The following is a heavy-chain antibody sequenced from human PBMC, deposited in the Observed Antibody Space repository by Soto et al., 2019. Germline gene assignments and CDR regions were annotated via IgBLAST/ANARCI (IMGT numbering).Heavy chain of an antibody. CDR2: FDPEDGET. Sequence: ASVKVSCKVSGYTLTELSMHWVRQAPGKGLEWMGGFDPEDGETIYAQKFQGRVTMTEDTSTDTAYIELSSLRSEDTAVYYCATGSFLDCSGGSCYLGAFDIWGQGTMVTVSS. V-gene: IGHV1-24*01. CDR3: ATGSFLDCSGGSCYLGAFDI. J-gene: IGHJ3*02. D-gene: IGHD2-15*01. CDR1: GYTLTELS.